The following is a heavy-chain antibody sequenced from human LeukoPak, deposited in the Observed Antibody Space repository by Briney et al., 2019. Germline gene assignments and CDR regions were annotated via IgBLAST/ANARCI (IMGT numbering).Heavy chain of an antibody. D-gene: IGHD2-15*01. J-gene: IGHJ4*02. CDR1: GYSISSGYY. V-gene: IGHV4-38-2*02. CDR2: IYHSGST. Sequence: SETLSLTCTVSGYSISSGYYWGWIRQPPGNGLEWIGSIYHSGSTYYNPSLKSRVTISVDTSKNQFSLKLSSVTAADTAVYYCARVGGLKKSGLFDYWGQGTLVTVSS. CDR3: ARVGGLKKSGLFDY.